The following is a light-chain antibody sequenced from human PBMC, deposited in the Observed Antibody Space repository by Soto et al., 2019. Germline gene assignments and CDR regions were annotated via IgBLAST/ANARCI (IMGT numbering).Light chain of an antibody. J-gene: IGLJ2*01. CDR3: SSYTTRSTYVV. Sequence: QSVLTQPPSVSAAPGQKVTVSCSGSSSNIGNNYVSWYQKLPGTAPKLLIYGVTNRPSGVSNRFSGSKSGNTAPLTISGLQAEDEADYYCSSYTTRSTYVVLGGGTKLTVL. V-gene: IGLV1-51*01. CDR2: GVT. CDR1: SSNIGNNY.